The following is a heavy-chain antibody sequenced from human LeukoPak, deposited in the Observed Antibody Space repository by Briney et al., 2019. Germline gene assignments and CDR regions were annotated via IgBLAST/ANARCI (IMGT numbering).Heavy chain of an antibody. D-gene: IGHD3-22*01. Sequence: PSETLSLTCTVSGGSISSSSYYWGWIRQPPGKGLEWIGSIYYSGSTYYNPSLKSRVTISVDTSKNQFSLKLGSVTAADTAVYYCARALGYYDSSGYYQYYFDYWGQGTLVTVSS. CDR3: ARALGYYDSSGYYQYYFDY. CDR2: IYYSGST. V-gene: IGHV4-39*07. J-gene: IGHJ4*02. CDR1: GGSISSSSYY.